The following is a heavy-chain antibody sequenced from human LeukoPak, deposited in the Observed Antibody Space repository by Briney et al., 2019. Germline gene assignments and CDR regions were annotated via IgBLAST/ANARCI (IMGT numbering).Heavy chain of an antibody. CDR3: AKDSYYDSSGYRTLGYYGMDV. Sequence: GGSLRLSCAASGFTFDDYAMHWVRQAPGKGLEWVSGISWNSGSIGYADSVKGRFTISRDNAKNSLYLQMNSLRAEDTALYYRAKDSYYDSSGYRTLGYYGMDVWGQGTTVTVSS. CDR1: GFTFDDYA. J-gene: IGHJ6*02. CDR2: ISWNSGSI. D-gene: IGHD3-22*01. V-gene: IGHV3-9*01.